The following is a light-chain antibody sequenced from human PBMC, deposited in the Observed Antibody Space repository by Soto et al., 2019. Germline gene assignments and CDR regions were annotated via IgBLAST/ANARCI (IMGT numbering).Light chain of an antibody. V-gene: IGKV3-20*01. CDR1: QSVSSSY. Sequence: EIVLTQSPGTLSLSPGESATLSCRASQSVSSSYLAWYKQKPGQAPRLLIYGASSRATGIPDRFSGSGSGKDFTLTISRLEPEDFAVYYCQQYGSSFGQGTKVDIK. J-gene: IGKJ1*01. CDR3: QQYGSS. CDR2: GAS.